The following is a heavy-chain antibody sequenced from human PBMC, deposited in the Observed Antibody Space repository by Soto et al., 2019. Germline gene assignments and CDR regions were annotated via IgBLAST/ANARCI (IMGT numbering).Heavy chain of an antibody. CDR1: GFTFRIYA. D-gene: IGHD3-10*01. V-gene: IGHV3-30-3*01. CDR2: ISYGGNSE. CDR3: ATDAGGPSYYYYYGMDV. Sequence: QVQLVESGGGVVQPGRSQRLSCAASGFTFRIYAMHWVRQAPGKGLEWIGAISYGGNSEYYAESVEGRFTISRDNSMDTLFLQMNVLSPNDTAVYYCATDAGGPSYYYYYGMDVWGQGTTVTVSS. J-gene: IGHJ6*02.